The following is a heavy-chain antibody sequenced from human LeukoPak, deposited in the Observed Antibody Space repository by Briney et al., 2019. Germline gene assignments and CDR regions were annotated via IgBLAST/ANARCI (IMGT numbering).Heavy chain of an antibody. J-gene: IGHJ4*02. CDR1: GFTFTSSA. CDR3: AAGQVTPIGAY. V-gene: IGHV1-58*02. Sequence: SLKVSCKASGFTFTSSAMQWVRQARGPRLEWIGWIVVGSGNTNYAQKFQERVTITRDMSTSTAYMELSSLRSEDTAVYYCAAGQVTPIGAYWGQGTLVTVSS. CDR2: IVVGSGNT. D-gene: IGHD4-23*01.